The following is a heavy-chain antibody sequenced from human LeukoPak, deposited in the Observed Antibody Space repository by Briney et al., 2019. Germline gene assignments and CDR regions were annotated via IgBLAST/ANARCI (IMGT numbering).Heavy chain of an antibody. D-gene: IGHD3-22*01. CDR3: ARDATPTFYYDSSAYYWFDY. V-gene: IGHV1-18*01. CDR1: GYSFMSYG. J-gene: IGHJ4*02. Sequence: ASVKVSCKASGYSFMSYGISWVRQAPGQGLEWMGWISAYNGTSNYALKFQGRVTMTTDTSTTTANMELRSLRSDGTAVYYCARDATPTFYYDSSAYYWFDYWGQGTLLTVSS. CDR2: ISAYNGTS.